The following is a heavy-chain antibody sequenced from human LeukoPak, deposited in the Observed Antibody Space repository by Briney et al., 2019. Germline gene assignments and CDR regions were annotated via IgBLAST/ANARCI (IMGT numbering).Heavy chain of an antibody. Sequence: ASVNVSCKASGYTFTSYGISWVRQAPGQGLEWMGWISAYNGNTNYAQKLQGRVTMTTDTSTSTAYMELRSLRSDDTAVYYCAREYCTNGVCSAADYWGQGTLVTVSS. CDR3: AREYCTNGVCSAADY. J-gene: IGHJ4*02. CDR2: ISAYNGNT. V-gene: IGHV1-18*01. CDR1: GYTFTSYG. D-gene: IGHD2-8*01.